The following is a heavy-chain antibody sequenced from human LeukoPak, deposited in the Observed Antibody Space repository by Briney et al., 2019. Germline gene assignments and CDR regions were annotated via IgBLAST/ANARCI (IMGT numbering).Heavy chain of an antibody. CDR1: GFSLSTLGVG. J-gene: IGHJ4*02. D-gene: IGHD3-10*01. CDR3: AHSLGGSGSYPGDPDY. V-gene: IGHV2-5*02. Sequence: SGPALVKPTQTLTLTYTFSGFSLSTLGVGVAWIRQPPGKALEWLALIYWDDGKRYSPSLKSRLTITKDTSKNQVVLTMTNMDPVDTATYYCAHSLGGSGSYPGDPDYWGQGALVTVSS. CDR2: IYWDDGK.